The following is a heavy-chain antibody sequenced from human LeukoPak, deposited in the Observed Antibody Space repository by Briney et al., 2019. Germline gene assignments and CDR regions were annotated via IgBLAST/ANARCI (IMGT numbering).Heavy chain of an antibody. CDR3: ARDSSGSYSSGWFDP. Sequence: KPSETLSLTCTVSGGSISSYYWSWIRQPPGKGLEWIGYIYYSGSTNYNPSLKSRVTISVDTSKNQFSLELSSVTAADTAVYYCARDSSGSYSSGWFDPWGQGTLVTVSS. J-gene: IGHJ5*02. CDR1: GGSISSYY. V-gene: IGHV4-59*01. D-gene: IGHD1-26*01. CDR2: IYYSGST.